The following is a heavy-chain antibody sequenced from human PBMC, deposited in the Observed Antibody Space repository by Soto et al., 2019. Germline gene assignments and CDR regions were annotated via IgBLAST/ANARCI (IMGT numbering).Heavy chain of an antibody. CDR3: AKGVPLNYYGSGSYLDY. Sequence: EVQLLESGGGLVQPGGSLRLSCAASGFTFSSYAMSWVRQASGKGLEWVSAISGSGGSTYYADSVKGRFTISRDNSKNTLYLQMNSLRAEDTAVYYCAKGVPLNYYGSGSYLDYWGQGTLVTVSS. CDR1: GFTFSSYA. V-gene: IGHV3-23*01. D-gene: IGHD3-10*01. J-gene: IGHJ4*02. CDR2: ISGSGGST.